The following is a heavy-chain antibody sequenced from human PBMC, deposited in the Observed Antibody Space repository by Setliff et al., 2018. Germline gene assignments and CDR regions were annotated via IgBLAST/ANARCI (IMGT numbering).Heavy chain of an antibody. J-gene: IGHJ4*02. CDR3: ARGIRYVLYGDH. Sequence: GASVKVSCKASGYTFTNYDIIWVRQATGQGLEWMGWMNPSSTNTGYAQKFQGRVTMTRDTSISTAYMELSSLRSDDTAVYYCARGIRYVLYGDHWGQGSPVTVSS. CDR2: MNPSSTNT. D-gene: IGHD2-2*02. V-gene: IGHV1-8*01. CDR1: GYTFTNYD.